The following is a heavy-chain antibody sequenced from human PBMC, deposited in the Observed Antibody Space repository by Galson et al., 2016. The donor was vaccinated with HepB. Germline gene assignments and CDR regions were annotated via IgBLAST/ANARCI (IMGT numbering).Heavy chain of an antibody. CDR3: AGVVVAATNWFYP. D-gene: IGHD2-15*01. J-gene: IGHJ5*02. V-gene: IGHV4-34*01. CDR1: GGSFNDHY. Sequence: SETLSLTCGVDGGSFNDHYWSWIRQPPGKGLEWIGEINYAGSTKYNPSLKSRVTISVDTSKNQFSLKLNSMNAADTSVYFCAGVVVAATNWFYPGGQGTLVTVSS. CDR2: INYAGST.